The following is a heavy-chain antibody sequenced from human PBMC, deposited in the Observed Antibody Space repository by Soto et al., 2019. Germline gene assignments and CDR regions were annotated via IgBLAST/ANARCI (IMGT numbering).Heavy chain of an antibody. V-gene: IGHV4-30-4*01. CDR1: GGSISSGDYY. Sequence: SETLSLTCTVSGGSISSGDYYWSWIRQPPGKGLEWIGYIYYSGSTYYNPSLKSRVTISVDTSKNQFSLKLSSVTAADTAVYYCARVVPAAIASYLYFDLWGRGTLVTVSS. CDR3: ARVVPAAIASYLYFDL. J-gene: IGHJ2*01. D-gene: IGHD2-2*01. CDR2: IYYSGST.